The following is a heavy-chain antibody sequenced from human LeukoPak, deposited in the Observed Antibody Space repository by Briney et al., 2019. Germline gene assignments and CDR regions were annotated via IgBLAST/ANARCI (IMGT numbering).Heavy chain of an antibody. CDR1: GYTFTGYY. CDR3: ARGERLALYNWFDP. CDR2: MNPNSGNT. V-gene: IGHV1-8*02. Sequence: ASVKVSCKASGYTFTGYYMHWVRQAPGQRLEWMGWMNPNSGNTGYAQKFQGRVTMTRNTSISTAYMELSSLRSEDTAVYYCARGERLALYNWFDPRGQGTLVTVSS. D-gene: IGHD1-1*01. J-gene: IGHJ5*02.